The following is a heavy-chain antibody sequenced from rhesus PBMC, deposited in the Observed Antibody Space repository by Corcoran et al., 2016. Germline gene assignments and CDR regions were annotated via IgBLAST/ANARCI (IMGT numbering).Heavy chain of an antibody. CDR2: ISESGGTI. CDR3: AREGYSSWSRIPPHFDY. J-gene: IGHJ4*01. V-gene: IGHV3S26*01. CDR1: GYTFSSEV. D-gene: IGHD6-13*01. Sequence: DVQLVESGGGLVKPGGSLRRPCVASGYTFSSEVMHWVRRAPGKGLEWDSVISESGGTIYYTASVKGRFTISRDNAKNSLFLQMNSLRAEDTAVYYCAREGYSSWSRIPPHFDYWGQGVLVTVSS.